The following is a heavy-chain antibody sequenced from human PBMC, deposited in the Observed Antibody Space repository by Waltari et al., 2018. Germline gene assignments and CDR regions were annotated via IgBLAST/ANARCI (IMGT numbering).Heavy chain of an antibody. J-gene: IGHJ6*02. V-gene: IGHV1-69*08. CDR1: GGTFSSYA. CDR3: AREGVDIVVYHLDV. Sequence: QVQLVQSGAEVKKTGSSVKVSCKASGGTFSSYAISWVRQAPGQGLEWMGRIIPIFGTANYAQKFHGRVTMTADKSTSTAYMVLSSLRSEDTAVYYCAREGVDIVVYHLDVWGQGTTVTVSS. D-gene: IGHD5-12*01. CDR2: IIPIFGTA.